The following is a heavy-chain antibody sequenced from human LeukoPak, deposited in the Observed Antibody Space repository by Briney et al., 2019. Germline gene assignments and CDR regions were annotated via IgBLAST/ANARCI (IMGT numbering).Heavy chain of an antibody. J-gene: IGHJ6*02. V-gene: IGHV1-18*01. Sequence: ASVKVSCKASGYTFTSYGISWVRQAPRQGLEWMGWISAYNGNTNYAQKLQGRVTMTTDTSTSTAYMELRSLRSDDTAVYYCARVAMVRGVISFYYYGMDVWGQGTTVTVSS. CDR1: GYTFTSYG. D-gene: IGHD3-10*01. CDR3: ARVAMVRGVISFYYYGMDV. CDR2: ISAYNGNT.